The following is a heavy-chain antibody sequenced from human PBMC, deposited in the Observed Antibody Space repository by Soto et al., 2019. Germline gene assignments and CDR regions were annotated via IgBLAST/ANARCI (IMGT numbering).Heavy chain of an antibody. Sequence: PGGSPRLSCAASGFTFSSYTMNWVRQAPGKGLEWVSAISSSGGSIYYADSVKGRFTISRDNAKNTLYLQMNSLRAEDTAVYYCAKRAVAGTSEWYYGMDVWGQGTTVTVSS. CDR2: ISSSGGSI. J-gene: IGHJ6*02. V-gene: IGHV3-23*01. CDR1: GFTFSSYT. CDR3: AKRAVAGTSEWYYGMDV. D-gene: IGHD6-19*01.